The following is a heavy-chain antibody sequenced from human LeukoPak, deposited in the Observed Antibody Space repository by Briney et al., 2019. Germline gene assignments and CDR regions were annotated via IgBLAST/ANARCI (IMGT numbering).Heavy chain of an antibody. CDR1: GFTFGDYA. Sequence: QSGGSLRLSCTASGFTFGDYAMSWFRQAPGKGLEWVGFIRSKAYGGTTEYAASVKGRFTISRDDSKSIAYLQMNSLKTEDTAVYYCTRVGYDILTGYATADYWGQGTLVTVSS. D-gene: IGHD3-9*01. V-gene: IGHV3-49*03. CDR2: IRSKAYGGTT. CDR3: TRVGYDILTGYATADY. J-gene: IGHJ4*02.